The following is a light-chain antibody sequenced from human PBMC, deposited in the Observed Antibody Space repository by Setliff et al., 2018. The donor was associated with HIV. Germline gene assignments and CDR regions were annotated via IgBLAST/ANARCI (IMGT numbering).Light chain of an antibody. V-gene: IGLV1-44*01. CDR3: AVWDDILNAFFV. CDR2: SNN. Sequence: QSVLTQPPSVSAAPGQKVTISCSGRSSNIGNNYVSWYQQLPGTAPKLLMYSNNQRPSGVPDRFSGSKSGTSASLAISGLQSEDEADYYCAVWDDILNAFFVFGTGTKVTVL. J-gene: IGLJ1*01. CDR1: SSNIGNNY.